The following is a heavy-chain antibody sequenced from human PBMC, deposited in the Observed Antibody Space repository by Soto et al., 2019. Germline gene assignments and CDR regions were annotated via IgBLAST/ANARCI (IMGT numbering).Heavy chain of an antibody. Sequence: SVKVSCKASGGTFSSHAISWVRQAPGQGLEWMGGIIPFFKATNYAQKFQGRVTITADESTSTAYMDLYSLRSEDTAVYYCARDVPLNYYDGTFSYYAMDVWGQGTTVTVSS. V-gene: IGHV1-69*13. CDR2: IIPFFKAT. CDR3: ARDVPLNYYDGTFSYYAMDV. J-gene: IGHJ6*02. CDR1: GGTFSSHA. D-gene: IGHD3-16*01.